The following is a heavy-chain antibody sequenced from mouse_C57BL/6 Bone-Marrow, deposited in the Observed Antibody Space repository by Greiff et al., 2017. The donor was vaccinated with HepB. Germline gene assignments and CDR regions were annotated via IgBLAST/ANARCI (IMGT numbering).Heavy chain of an antibody. CDR1: GYTFTDYN. V-gene: IGHV1-18*01. J-gene: IGHJ2*01. D-gene: IGHD2-2*01. CDR2: INPNNGGT. Sequence: EVKLVESGPELVKPGASVKIPCKASGYTFTDYNMDWVKQSHGKSLEWIGDINPNNGGTIYNQKFKGKATLTVDKSSSTAYMELRSLTSEDTAVYYCARCRSTMVTTYYFDYWGQGTTLTVSS. CDR3: ARCRSTMVTTYYFDY.